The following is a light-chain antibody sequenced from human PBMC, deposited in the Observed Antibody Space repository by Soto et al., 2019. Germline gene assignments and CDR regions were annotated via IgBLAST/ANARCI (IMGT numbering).Light chain of an antibody. CDR1: SSDVGGYNY. Sequence: QSALTQPPSASGSPGQSVTISCTGTSSDVGGYNYVSWYQQHPGKAPKLMIYEVSKQPSGVPDRFSGSKSGNTASLTVSGLQAEDEADYYCSSYAGSNNGDVFGTGTKLTVL. V-gene: IGLV2-8*01. CDR3: SSYAGSNNGDV. J-gene: IGLJ1*01. CDR2: EVS.